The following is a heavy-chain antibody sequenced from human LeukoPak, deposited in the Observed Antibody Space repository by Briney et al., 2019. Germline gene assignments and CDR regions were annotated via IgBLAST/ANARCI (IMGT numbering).Heavy chain of an antibody. V-gene: IGHV3-23*01. Sequence: GGSLRLSCAASGFTFSSYAMSWVRQAPGKGLEWVSAISGSGGSTYYADSVKGRFSISRDNSKNSLYLQMNSLRAEDTAVYYCARAGLVGATSQIHFDYWGQGTLVTVSS. CDR2: ISGSGGST. CDR3: ARAGLVGATSQIHFDY. J-gene: IGHJ4*02. CDR1: GFTFSSYA. D-gene: IGHD1-26*01.